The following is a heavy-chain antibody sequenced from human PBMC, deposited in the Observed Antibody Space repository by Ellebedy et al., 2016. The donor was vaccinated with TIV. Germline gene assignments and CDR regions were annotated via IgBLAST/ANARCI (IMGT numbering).Heavy chain of an antibody. CDR3: ARDPGGFDAFDI. D-gene: IGHD1-26*01. J-gene: IGHJ3*02. CDR1: GGSISSYY. Sequence: MPSETLSLTCTVSGGSISSYYWSWIRQPPGKGLEWIGYIYYSGSTNYNPSLKSRVTISVDTSKNQFSLKLSSVTAADTAVYYCARDPGGFDAFDIWGQGTMVTVSS. V-gene: IGHV4-59*12. CDR2: IYYSGST.